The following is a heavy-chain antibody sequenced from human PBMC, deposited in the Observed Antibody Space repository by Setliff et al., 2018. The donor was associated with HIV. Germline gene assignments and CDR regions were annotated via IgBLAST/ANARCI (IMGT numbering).Heavy chain of an antibody. CDR3: ARDASIAVAGRYYYYYMDV. Sequence: GGSLRLSCAASGFTFNHHWMHWVRQAPGKGLVWVSRINSDGSNTRYADSVRGRFTISRDNSKNTLYLQMNSLRAEDTAVYYCARDASIAVAGRYYYYYMDVWGKGTTVTVSS. V-gene: IGHV3-74*01. CDR1: GFTFNHHW. J-gene: IGHJ6*03. CDR2: INSDGSNT. D-gene: IGHD6-19*01.